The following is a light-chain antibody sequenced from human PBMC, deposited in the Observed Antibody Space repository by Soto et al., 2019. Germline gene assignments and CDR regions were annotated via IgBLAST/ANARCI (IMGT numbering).Light chain of an antibody. Sequence: QSVLTQPACVSGSAGQSISISCTGTNSDNGRYNFVSWYQQRPGQAPQLLIFDVSNRPSGISDRFSGSKSGTTASLTISGLQAEDEADYYCNSYTSTSPPYVFGTGTKVTVL. CDR1: NSDNGRYNF. CDR3: NSYTSTSPPYV. J-gene: IGLJ1*01. CDR2: DVS. V-gene: IGLV2-14*01.